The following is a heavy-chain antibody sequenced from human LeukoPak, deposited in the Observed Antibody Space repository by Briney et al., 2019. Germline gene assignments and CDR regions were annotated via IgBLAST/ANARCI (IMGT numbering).Heavy chain of an antibody. V-gene: IGHV4-59*08. J-gene: IGHJ4*02. CDR1: GGSISSYY. Sequence: PSETLSLTCTVSGGSISSYYWSWIRQPPGKGLEWIGYIYYSGSTNYNPSLKSRVTISVDTSKNQFSLKLSSVTAADTAVYYCARHGIQLWLPDYWGQGTLVTVSS. CDR2: IYYSGST. D-gene: IGHD5-18*01. CDR3: ARHGIQLWLPDY.